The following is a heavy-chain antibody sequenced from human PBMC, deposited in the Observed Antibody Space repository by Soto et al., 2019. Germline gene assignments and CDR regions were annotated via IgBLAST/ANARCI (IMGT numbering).Heavy chain of an antibody. CDR3: ARAGVAGIVIRSHWFEP. Sequence: PSDTLSLTCTVSGDSIGGVGYWSWIRQFPGRGLEWIGCISSSGSTYYNPALNNRISLALETSQSQFSLKLLSVTSADTAIYYCARAGVAGIVIRSHWFEPWRQGTRVTVSS. V-gene: IGHV4-31*03. CDR2: ISSSGST. J-gene: IGHJ5*02. D-gene: IGHD6-19*01. CDR1: GDSIGGVGY.